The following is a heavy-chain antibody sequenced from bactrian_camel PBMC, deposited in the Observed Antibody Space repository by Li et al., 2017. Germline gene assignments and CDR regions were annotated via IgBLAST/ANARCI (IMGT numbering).Heavy chain of an antibody. V-gene: IGHV3S53*01. J-gene: IGHJ4*01. CDR3: ATAINNWADE. Sequence: QVQLVESGGGSVQAGGSLRLSCATTIVNYCVGWIRQAPGKEREGVASIDSYGNIRYADSVKGRFTMSRDNAKNTVYLQINSLNVGDTARYYCATAINNWADEWGQGTQVTVS. CDR2: IDSYGNI. D-gene: IGHD8*01. CDR1: IVNYC.